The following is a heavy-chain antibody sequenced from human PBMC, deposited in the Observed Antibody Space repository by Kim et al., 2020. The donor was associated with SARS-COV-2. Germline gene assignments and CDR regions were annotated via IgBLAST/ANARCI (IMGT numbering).Heavy chain of an antibody. CDR3: ASGRDARIAAAASDY. J-gene: IGHJ4*02. D-gene: IGHD6-13*01. CDR1: GYTFTSYY. Sequence: ASVKVSCKASGYTFTSYYIHWVRQAPGQGLEWMGIINPSGGSTSYAQKFQGRVTMTRDTSTSTVYMELSSLRSEDTAMYYCASGRDARIAAAASDYWGQGTLVTVSS. V-gene: IGHV1-46*01. CDR2: INPSGGST.